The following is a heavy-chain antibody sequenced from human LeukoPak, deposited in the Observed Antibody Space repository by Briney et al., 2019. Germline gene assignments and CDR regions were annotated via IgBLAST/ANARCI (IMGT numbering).Heavy chain of an antibody. V-gene: IGHV4-39*07. CDR2: IYYSGST. CDR1: GGSISSSSYY. CDR3: ASGRDYYFDY. J-gene: IGHJ4*02. Sequence: PSETLSLTCTVSGGSISSSSYYWGWLRQPPGKGLEWLGSIYYSGSTYYNPSLKSRVTISVDTSKNQFSLNLSSVTAADTAVYYCASGRDYYFDYWGQGTLVTVSS.